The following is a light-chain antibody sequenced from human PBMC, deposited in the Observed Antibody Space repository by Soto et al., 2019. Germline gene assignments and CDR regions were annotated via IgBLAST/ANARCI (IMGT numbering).Light chain of an antibody. CDR1: SGHINYA. J-gene: IGLJ3*02. V-gene: IGLV4-69*01. CDR2: LNSDGSH. Sequence: QLVLTQSPSASASLGASVTLTCTLSSGHINYAIAWHQQQPEKGPRYLMKLNSDGSHSKGDGIPERFPGSSSGAERYLTISSLQSEDEADYYCQTWGTGIWVFGGGTKVTVL. CDR3: QTWGTGIWV.